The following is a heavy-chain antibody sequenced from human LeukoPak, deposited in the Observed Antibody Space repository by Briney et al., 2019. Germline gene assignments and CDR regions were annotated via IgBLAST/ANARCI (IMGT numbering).Heavy chain of an antibody. D-gene: IGHD3-10*01. J-gene: IGHJ4*02. Sequence: PGGSLRLSCAASGFVFSSYGMHWVRQAPGKGLEWVSGISASGGTTYYADSVKGRFTISRDNSKNTLSLQMNSLRAEDTAVYYCAKDYYGSGSYPRHFDYWGQGTLVTVSS. CDR1: GFVFSSYG. CDR3: AKDYYGSGSYPRHFDY. V-gene: IGHV3-23*01. CDR2: ISASGGTT.